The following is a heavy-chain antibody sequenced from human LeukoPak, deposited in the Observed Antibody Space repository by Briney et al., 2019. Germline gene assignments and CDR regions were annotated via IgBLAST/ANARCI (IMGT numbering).Heavy chain of an antibody. J-gene: IGHJ4*02. V-gene: IGHV3-7*02. CDR2: IKQDGSER. Sequence: SGGSLRLSCAASGFTFSSYWMNWVRQAPGKGLEWVANIKQDGSERYSVDSLKGRFTISRDNAKNSLYLQMNSLRAEDTAVYYCCAGSGSYIHWGQGTLVSVSS. D-gene: IGHD3-10*01. CDR1: GFTFSSYW. CDR3: CAGSGSYIH.